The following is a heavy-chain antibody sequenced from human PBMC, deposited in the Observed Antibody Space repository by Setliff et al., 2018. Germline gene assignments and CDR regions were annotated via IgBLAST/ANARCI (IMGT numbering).Heavy chain of an antibody. Sequence: SVKVSCKASGGTFRTFAINWVRQAPGQGLEWMGGNTPIYGSANYAQKFQGRVTISADASTSTGYMELSSLRPEDTAVYYCARVVFDSTKSHCFDYWGQGTLVTVSS. J-gene: IGHJ4*02. CDR3: ARVVFDSTKSHCFDY. D-gene: IGHD2-2*01. V-gene: IGHV1-69*13. CDR1: GGTFRTFA. CDR2: NTPIYGSA.